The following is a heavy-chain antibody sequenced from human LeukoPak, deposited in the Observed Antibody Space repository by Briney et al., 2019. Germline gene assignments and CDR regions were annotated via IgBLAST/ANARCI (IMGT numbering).Heavy chain of an antibody. CDR3: ARYGSSWPNYFDY. Sequence: SETLSLTCAVYGGSFSGYYWSWIRQPPGKGLEWIGEINHSGSTNYNPSLKSRVTISTDTSKNQFSLKVDSVTAADTAVYYCARYGSSWPNYFDYWGRGNLVTVSS. CDR1: GGSFSGYY. J-gene: IGHJ4*02. D-gene: IGHD6-13*01. V-gene: IGHV4-34*01. CDR2: INHSGST.